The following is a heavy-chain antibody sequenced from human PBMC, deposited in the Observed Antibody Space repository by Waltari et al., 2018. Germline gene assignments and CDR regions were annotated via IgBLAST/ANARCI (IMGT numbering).Heavy chain of an antibody. CDR2: INPISSGK. V-gene: IGHV1-2*02. CDR3: AKDRSSLTKGLSGMDV. Sequence: QVQLVQSGAEVKRPGASVKVSCKTSGYTFTNFYIHWMRQAPGQGLEWMGWINPISSGKNYAKRFKGRVTMATDASTNTAYLEVSSLRPDDAAIYYCAKDRSSLTKGLSGMDVWGLGTTVTVSS. J-gene: IGHJ6*02. D-gene: IGHD1-26*01. CDR1: GYTFTNFY.